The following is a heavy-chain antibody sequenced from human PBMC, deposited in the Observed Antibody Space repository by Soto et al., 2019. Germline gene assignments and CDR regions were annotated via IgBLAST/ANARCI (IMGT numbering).Heavy chain of an antibody. CDR1: GGTFSSYA. CDR3: ASGDYGGHRRLHSGMDV. Sequence: VKVSCKASGGTFSSYAISWVRQAPGQGLEWMGGIIPIFGTANYAQKFQGRVTITADESTSTAYMELSSLRSEDTAVYYCASGDYGGHRRLHSGMDVWGQGTTVTVSS. D-gene: IGHD4-17*01. CDR2: IIPIFGTA. V-gene: IGHV1-69*13. J-gene: IGHJ6*02.